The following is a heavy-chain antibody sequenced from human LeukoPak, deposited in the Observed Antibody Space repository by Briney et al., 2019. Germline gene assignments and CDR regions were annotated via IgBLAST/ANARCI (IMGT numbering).Heavy chain of an antibody. Sequence: GGSLRLSCAASGFTFSSYEMNWVRQAPGKGLEWVSAISGSGGSTYYADSVKGRFTISRDNSKNTLYLQMNSLRAEDTAVYYCAKVLAARTRYYYYYMDVWGKGTTVTVSS. CDR2: ISGSGGST. CDR1: GFTFSSYE. D-gene: IGHD6-6*01. CDR3: AKVLAARTRYYYYYMDV. V-gene: IGHV3-23*01. J-gene: IGHJ6*03.